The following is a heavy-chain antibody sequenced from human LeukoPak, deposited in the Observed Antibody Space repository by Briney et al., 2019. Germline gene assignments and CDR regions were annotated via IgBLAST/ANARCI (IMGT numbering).Heavy chain of an antibody. D-gene: IGHD6-13*01. CDR3: TRAGIAAAGRSGGDY. CDR2: IRSKAYGGTT. J-gene: IGHJ4*02. Sequence: GGSLRLSCTASGFTFGDYAMSWFRQAPGKGLEWVGFIRSKAYGGTTEYGASVKGRFTISRGDSKSIAYLQMNGLKTEDTAVYYCTRAGIAAAGRSGGDYWGQGTLVTVSS. V-gene: IGHV3-49*03. CDR1: GFTFGDYA.